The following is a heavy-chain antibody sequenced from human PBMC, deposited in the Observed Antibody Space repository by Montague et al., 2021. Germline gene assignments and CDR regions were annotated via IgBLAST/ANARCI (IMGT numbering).Heavy chain of an antibody. V-gene: IGHV4-34*01. D-gene: IGHD3-10*01. CDR3: ARHSVGFESYYNGSDV. CDR1: DGSFNSYY. Sequence: SETLSLTCAVYDGSFNSYYSSSISHSPGKGLAWIGEIHHRVSISYDATTDYNPSLQSRVPSAVDASKTQFSLRLRSVTAADTAVYYCARHSVGFESYYNGSDVWGPWNPVTVSS. CDR2: IHHRVSISYDATT. J-gene: IGHJ6*02.